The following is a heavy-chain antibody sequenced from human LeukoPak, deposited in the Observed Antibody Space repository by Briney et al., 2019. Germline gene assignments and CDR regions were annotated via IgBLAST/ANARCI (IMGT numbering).Heavy chain of an antibody. CDR2: ISAYNGNT. D-gene: IGHD2-8*01. V-gene: IGHV1-18*01. Sequence: ASVKVSCKASGYTFTSYGISWVRRAPGQGLEWMGWISAYNGNTNYAQKLQGRATMTTDTSTSTAYMELRSLRSDDTAVYYCARANGDHPRYGMDVWGQGTTVTVSS. J-gene: IGHJ6*02. CDR1: GYTFTSYG. CDR3: ARANGDHPRYGMDV.